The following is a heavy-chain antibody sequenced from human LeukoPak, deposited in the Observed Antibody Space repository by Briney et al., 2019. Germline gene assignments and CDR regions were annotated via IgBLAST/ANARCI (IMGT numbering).Heavy chain of an antibody. J-gene: IGHJ6*03. CDR1: GGSFSGYY. CDR2: INHSGST. Sequence: SETLSLTCAVYGGSFSGYYWSWVRQPPGKGLEWIGEINHSGSTNYNPSLKSRVTISLDTSKNQFSLKLTSVTAADTAVYYCARLGYHLLYAYYYYYMDVWGKGTTVTVSS. CDR3: ARLGYHLLYAYYYYYMDV. V-gene: IGHV4-34*01. D-gene: IGHD2-2*02.